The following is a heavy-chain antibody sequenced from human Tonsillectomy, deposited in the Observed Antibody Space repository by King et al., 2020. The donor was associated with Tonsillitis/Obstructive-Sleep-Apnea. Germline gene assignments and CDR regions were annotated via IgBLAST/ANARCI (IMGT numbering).Heavy chain of an antibody. CDR2: ISSSGGST. J-gene: IGHJ4*02. D-gene: IGHD4-23*01. V-gene: IGHV3-23*04. CDR3: VRDLGNSGC. CDR1: GFTFSTYA. Sequence: VQLVESGGGLVQPGGSLRLSCAASGFTFSTYAMSWVRQAPGKGLEWVSTISSSGGSTYYVDSVKGRFTISRDNSKNTLYLQMSSLTADDTAVYYCVRDLGNSGCWGQGTLVIVSS.